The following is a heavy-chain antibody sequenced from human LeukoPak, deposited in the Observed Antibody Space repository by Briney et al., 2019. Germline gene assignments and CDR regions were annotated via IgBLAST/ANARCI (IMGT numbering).Heavy chain of an antibody. CDR1: GFTFSSYA. CDR2: ISYDGSNK. J-gene: IGHJ4*02. D-gene: IGHD5-18*01. V-gene: IGHV3-30-3*01. Sequence: PSGGSLRLSCAASGFTFSSYAMHWVRQAPGKGLEWVAVISYDGSNKYYADSVKGRFTISRDNSKNTLYLQMNSLRAEDTAVYYCARENGGYSYGYDYWGQGTLVTVSS. CDR3: ARENGGYSYGYDY.